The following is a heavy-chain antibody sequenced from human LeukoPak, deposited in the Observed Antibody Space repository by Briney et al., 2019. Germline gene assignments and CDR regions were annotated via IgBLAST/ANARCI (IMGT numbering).Heavy chain of an antibody. CDR1: GFTFSSYA. V-gene: IGHV3-30*02. CDR2: IRYDGTNT. Sequence: PGGSLRLSCTASGFTFSSYAMHWVRQAPGKGLEWLAFIRYDGTNTHYADSVKGRFTISRDNSENTLYLQMNTLTTEDTAVYYCAKLAELVVTNNWFDPWGQGTLVTVSS. J-gene: IGHJ5*02. D-gene: IGHD2-15*01. CDR3: AKLAELVVTNNWFDP.